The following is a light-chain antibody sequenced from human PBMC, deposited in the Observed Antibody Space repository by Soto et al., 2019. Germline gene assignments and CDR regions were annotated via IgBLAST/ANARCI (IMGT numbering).Light chain of an antibody. Sequence: EIVLTQSPGTLSLSPGERATLSCRASQSVSNNYLAWFQQKPGQAPRVLSYGVSSRATGIPDRFSGSGSGTDFTLTISRLEPEEFAVYYFQQYDRSPFTFVPGTKVDIK. CDR3: QQYDRSPFT. V-gene: IGKV3-20*01. CDR1: QSVSNNY. CDR2: GVS. J-gene: IGKJ3*01.